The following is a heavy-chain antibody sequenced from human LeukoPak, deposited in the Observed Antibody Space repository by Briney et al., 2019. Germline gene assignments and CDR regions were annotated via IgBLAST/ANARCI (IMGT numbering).Heavy chain of an antibody. V-gene: IGHV1-46*01. D-gene: IGHD3-9*01. J-gene: IGHJ4*02. CDR1: GYTFTSNY. CDR2: ISPSGGST. CDR3: ARRFYDNLTGHTWYDY. Sequence: ASVKVSCKAFGYTFTSNYMHWVRQAPGQGPEWMGVISPSGGSTTYAQKFQGRVTLTRDKSTSTDYLELSSLRSEDTAVYYCARRFYDNLTGHTWYDYWGQGTLVTVSS.